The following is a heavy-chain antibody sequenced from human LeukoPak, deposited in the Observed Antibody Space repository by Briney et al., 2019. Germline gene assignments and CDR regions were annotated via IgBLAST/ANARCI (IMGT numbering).Heavy chain of an antibody. J-gene: IGHJ4*02. CDR1: GFIFSSWW. V-gene: IGHV3-74*01. D-gene: IGHD1-26*01. CDR2: INTDGSYI. Sequence: PGGSLRLSCAASGFIFSSWWMIWFRRLPGKGLVSVSHINTDGSYIRYADSVKGRFTISRDNAKNTLYLQMNSLRPEDTAVYYCARAGRVGAIDYWGQGTLVTVSS. CDR3: ARAGRVGAIDY.